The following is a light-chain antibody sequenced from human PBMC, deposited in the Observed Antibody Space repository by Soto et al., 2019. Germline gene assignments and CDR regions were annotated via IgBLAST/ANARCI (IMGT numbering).Light chain of an antibody. V-gene: IGKV3-11*01. CDR3: HYGQPYGDSPPLT. CDR1: QRVGRN. J-gene: IGKJ4*01. CDR2: XXS. Sequence: IVLTQTPVTLPSSPGERGALCCRAIQRVGRNLAWYQQKPGQAHRLLXYXXSNRATGIPARFSGGGSVTGFTLTISRLEPEDFAVYDCHYGQPYGDSPPLTFGGGTKVDIK.